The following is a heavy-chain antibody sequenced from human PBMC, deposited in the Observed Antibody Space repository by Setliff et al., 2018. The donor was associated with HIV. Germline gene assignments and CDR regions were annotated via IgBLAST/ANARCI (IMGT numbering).Heavy chain of an antibody. CDR1: GDSISSYY. Sequence: SETLSLTCTVSGDSISSYYWSWIRQPPGKGLEWIGYIYTSGITDYKPSLKSRVTISGDTSKNQLSLKLSSVPAADTAVYYCARDRRGYYYGSGSCYMDVWGTGTTVTVSS. V-gene: IGHV4-4*08. J-gene: IGHJ6*03. CDR2: IYTSGIT. D-gene: IGHD3-10*01. CDR3: ARDRRGYYYGSGSCYMDV.